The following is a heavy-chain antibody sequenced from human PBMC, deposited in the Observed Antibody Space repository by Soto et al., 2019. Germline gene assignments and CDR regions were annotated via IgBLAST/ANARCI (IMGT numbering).Heavy chain of an antibody. J-gene: IGHJ4*02. CDR1: GFTVSSNY. V-gene: IGHV3-53*02. CDR3: ARASRDGYNWEFDY. D-gene: IGHD5-12*01. Sequence: EVQLVETGGGLIQPGGSLRLSCAASGFTVSSNYMSWVRQAPGKGLEWVSVIYSGGSTYYADSVKGRFTISRENSKNTLYLQMNILRAEEQAVDYCARASRDGYNWEFDYWGQGTLVTVCS. CDR2: IYSGGST.